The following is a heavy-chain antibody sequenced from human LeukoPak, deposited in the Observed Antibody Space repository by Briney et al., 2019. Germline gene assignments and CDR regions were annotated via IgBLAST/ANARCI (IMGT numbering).Heavy chain of an antibody. D-gene: IGHD6-13*01. CDR1: GFTFSSYG. J-gene: IGHJ6*02. V-gene: IGHV3-30*18. CDR3: AKILGIAAPYYYGMDV. Sequence: GRSLRLSCAASGFTFSSYGMHWVRQAPGKGLEWVAVISYDGSNKYYADSVKGRFTISRDNSKNTLYLQMNSLRAEDTAVYYCAKILGIAAPYYYGMDVWGQGTTVTVSS. CDR2: ISYDGSNK.